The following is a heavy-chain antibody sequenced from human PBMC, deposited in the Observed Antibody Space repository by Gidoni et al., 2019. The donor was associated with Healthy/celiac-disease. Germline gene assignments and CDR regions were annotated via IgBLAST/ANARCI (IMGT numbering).Heavy chain of an antibody. Sequence: QVQLVQSGAEVKKPGASVKVSCKASGYTFTGYYMHWVRQAPGQGLEWMGWINPNSGGTNYAQKFQGRVTMTRDTSISTAYMELSRLRSDDTAVYYCARDLVAGVVISYGMDVWGQGTTVTVSS. CDR2: INPNSGGT. D-gene: IGHD3-3*01. V-gene: IGHV1-2*02. CDR3: ARDLVAGVVISYGMDV. CDR1: GYTFTGYY. J-gene: IGHJ6*02.